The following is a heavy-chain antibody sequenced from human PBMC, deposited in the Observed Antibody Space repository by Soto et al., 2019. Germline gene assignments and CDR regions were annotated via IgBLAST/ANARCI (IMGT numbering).Heavy chain of an antibody. CDR2: MNPNSGNT. CDR1: GYTFTSHD. Sequence: QVQLVQSGAEVKKSGASVKVSCKASGYTFTSHDINWVRQATGQGLEWMGWMNPNSGNTGYAQKLQGRVTMTRNTSISTAYMELSSLRSEDTAVYYCARWDYGDYARFDYWGQGTLVTVSS. V-gene: IGHV1-8*01. J-gene: IGHJ4*02. CDR3: ARWDYGDYARFDY. D-gene: IGHD4-17*01.